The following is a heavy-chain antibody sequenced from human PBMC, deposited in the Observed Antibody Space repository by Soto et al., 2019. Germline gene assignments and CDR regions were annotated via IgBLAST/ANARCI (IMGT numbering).Heavy chain of an antibody. CDR1: GFTFETYR. Sequence: DVQLVESGGALVQPGGSLRLSCAASGFTFETYRMSWVRQAPGKGLPWVASVRPDGSENDYVDSVKGRFTISRDSAKKSSYLQMDNPRVEDTAVYDGGRWSAAESEVDHWGQGTLVTVSS. J-gene: IGHJ4*02. CDR3: GRWSAAESEVDH. V-gene: IGHV3-7*01. D-gene: IGHD1-26*01. CDR2: VRPDGSEN.